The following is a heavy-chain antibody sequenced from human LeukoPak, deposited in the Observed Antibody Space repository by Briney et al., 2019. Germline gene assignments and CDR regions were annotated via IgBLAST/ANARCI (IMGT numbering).Heavy chain of an antibody. CDR3: ATDRSIGAAGDSC. D-gene: IGHD6-13*01. Sequence: PGGSLRLSCAASGFTFSNYWMHWVRQAPGKGLVWVSRINRDGSGTTYADSVKGRFTISRDNAKNTLYLLMNSLRAEDTAVYYCATDRSIGAAGDSCWGQGTAVTVSS. CDR1: GFTFSNYW. CDR2: INRDGSGT. V-gene: IGHV3-74*01. J-gene: IGHJ4*02.